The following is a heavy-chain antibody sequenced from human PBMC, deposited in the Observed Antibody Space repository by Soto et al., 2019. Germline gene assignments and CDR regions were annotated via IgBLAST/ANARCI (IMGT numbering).Heavy chain of an antibody. CDR3: ATDHVVRGDIVRRYYDYGMDV. D-gene: IGHD3-10*01. CDR1: GYSLTELS. CDR2: FDPEDGET. Sequence: ASVKVSCKVSGYSLTELSMHWVRQAPGKGLEWMGGFDPEDGETSYAQKFQGRVTMTEDTSTDTAYMELSSLRSEDTAVYYCATDHVVRGDIVRRYYDYGMDVWG. J-gene: IGHJ6*02. V-gene: IGHV1-24*01.